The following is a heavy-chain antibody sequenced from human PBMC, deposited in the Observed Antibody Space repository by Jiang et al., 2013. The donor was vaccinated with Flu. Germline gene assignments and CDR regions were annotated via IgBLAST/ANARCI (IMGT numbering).Heavy chain of an antibody. V-gene: IGHV3-48*01. J-gene: IGHJ3*02. D-gene: IGHD6-19*01. CDR2: ISSSSSTI. Sequence: ASGFTFSSYSMNWVRQAPGKGLEWVSYISSSSSTIYYADSVKGRFTISRDNAKNSLYLQMNSLRAEDTAVYYCARDTESPFRLAVAGAFDIWGQGTMVTVSS. CDR3: ARDTESPFRLAVAGAFDI. CDR1: GFTFSSYS.